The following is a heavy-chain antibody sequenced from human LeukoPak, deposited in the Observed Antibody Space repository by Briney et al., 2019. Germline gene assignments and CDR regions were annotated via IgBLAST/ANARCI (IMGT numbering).Heavy chain of an antibody. Sequence: PSETLSLTCTVSGDSITSGTYYWTWIRQPAGKGLEWIGRIYTSGSTNYKPSLKSRVTISVDTSKNQFPLKLSSVTAADMAVYYCARVAAAGTVLDFDYWGQGTLVTVSS. J-gene: IGHJ4*02. CDR1: GDSITSGTYY. V-gene: IGHV4-61*02. CDR3: ARVAAAGTVLDFDY. D-gene: IGHD6-13*01. CDR2: IYTSGST.